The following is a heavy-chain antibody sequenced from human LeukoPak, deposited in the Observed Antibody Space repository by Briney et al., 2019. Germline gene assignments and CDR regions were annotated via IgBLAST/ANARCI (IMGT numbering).Heavy chain of an antibody. CDR3: ATATTQYDAFDI. D-gene: IGHD5-12*01. CDR1: GYTFTSYD. J-gene: IGHJ3*02. CDR2: MNPNSGNT. Sequence: ASVKVYSKASGYTFTSYDINWVRQATGQGLEWMGWMNPNSGNTGYAQKFQGRVTMTRNTSISTAYMELSSLRSEDTAVYYCATATTQYDAFDIWGQGTMVTVSS. V-gene: IGHV1-8*01.